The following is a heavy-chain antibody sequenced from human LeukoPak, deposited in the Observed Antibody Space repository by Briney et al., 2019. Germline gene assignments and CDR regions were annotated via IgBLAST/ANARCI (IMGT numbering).Heavy chain of an antibody. V-gene: IGHV4-38-2*01. CDR3: ARRITTDYYGSGSYWFDP. Sequence: PSETLSLTCAVSGYSISSGYYWGWIRQPPGKGLECIGSIYHSGSTYYNPSLKSRVTISVDTSKNQFSLKLSSVTAADTAVYYCARRITTDYYGSGSYWFDPWGQGTLVTVS. D-gene: IGHD3-10*01. CDR1: GYSISSGYY. CDR2: IYHSGST. J-gene: IGHJ5*02.